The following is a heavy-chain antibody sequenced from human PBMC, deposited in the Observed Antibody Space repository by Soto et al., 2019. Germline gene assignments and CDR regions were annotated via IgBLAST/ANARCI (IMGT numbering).Heavy chain of an antibody. CDR1: GFTLISFG. CDR2: ISFDGSNK. CDR3: AKDTSKYSNNWPAYYGLDV. V-gene: IGHV3-30*18. J-gene: IGHJ6*02. Sequence: GSLRPSFAASGFTLISFGMHWVRQAPGKVLEWVAFISFDGSNKYYVDSVKGRLIISRDNSKNTLSLQMNSLKAEDTAVYYSAKDTSKYSNNWPAYYGLDVWGQGTTVTVSS. D-gene: IGHD6-13*01.